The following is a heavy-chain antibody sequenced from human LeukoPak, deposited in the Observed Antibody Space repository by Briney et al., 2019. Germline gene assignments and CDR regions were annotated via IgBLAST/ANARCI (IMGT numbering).Heavy chain of an antibody. D-gene: IGHD3-22*01. CDR1: GGTFSSYA. CDR2: IIPIFGTA. Sequence: SVTVSCTASGGTFSSYAISWVRQAPGQGLEWMGGIIPIFGTANYAQKFQGRVTITADESTSTAYMELSSLRSEDTAVYYCARELGGYSKPYYYYGMDVWGQGTTVTVSS. J-gene: IGHJ6*02. V-gene: IGHV1-69*13. CDR3: ARELGGYSKPYYYYGMDV.